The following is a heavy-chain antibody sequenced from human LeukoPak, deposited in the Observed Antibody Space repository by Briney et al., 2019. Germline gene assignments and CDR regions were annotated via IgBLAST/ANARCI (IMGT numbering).Heavy chain of an antibody. V-gene: IGHV4-4*07. CDR2: IYTSGST. Sequence: PSETLSLTCTVSGGSISSYYWSWIRQPAGKGLEWIGRIYTSGSTNYSPSLKSRVTISIDTSKNQFSLKLSSVTAADTAVYYCARDLVTVTKGFDIWGQGTMVSVSS. CDR1: GGSISSYY. D-gene: IGHD4-17*01. J-gene: IGHJ3*02. CDR3: ARDLVTVTKGFDI.